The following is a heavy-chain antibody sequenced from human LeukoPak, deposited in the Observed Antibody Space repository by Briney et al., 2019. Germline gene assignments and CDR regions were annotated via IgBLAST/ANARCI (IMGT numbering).Heavy chain of an antibody. J-gene: IGHJ4*02. CDR3: TRRALNYYDSSGGDY. CDR2: IGSKANSYAT. V-gene: IGHV3-73*01. CDR1: GFTFSGSA. Sequence: GGSLRLSCAASGFTFSGSAMHWVRQASGKGLEWVGRIGSKANSYATAYAASVKGRFTISRDDSKNTAYLQMNSLKTEDTAVYYCTRRALNYYDSSGGDYWGQGTLVTVSS. D-gene: IGHD3-22*01.